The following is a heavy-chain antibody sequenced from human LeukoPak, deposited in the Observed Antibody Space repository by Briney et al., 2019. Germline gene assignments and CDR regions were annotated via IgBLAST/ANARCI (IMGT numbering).Heavy chain of an antibody. V-gene: IGHV3-7*01. D-gene: IGHD2-21*02. Sequence: PGGSLRLSCAASGFTFSSYWMSWVRQAPGKGLEWVANIKQDGSEKYYVDSVKGRFTISRDNAKNSLYLQMNSLRAEDTAVYYCARPVVVTAFRPYYFDYWGQGTLVTVSS. CDR1: GFTFSSYW. J-gene: IGHJ4*02. CDR2: IKQDGSEK. CDR3: ARPVVVTAFRPYYFDY.